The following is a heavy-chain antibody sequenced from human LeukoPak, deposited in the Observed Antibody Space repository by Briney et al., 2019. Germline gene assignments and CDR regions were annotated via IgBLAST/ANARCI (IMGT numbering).Heavy chain of an antibody. D-gene: IGHD4-23*01. CDR3: ARGGYYDYGGKLFDY. CDR2: IYTSGST. Sequence: PSETLSLTCTVSGGSISSGSYYWSWIRQPAGKGLEWIGRIYTSGSTNYNPSLKSRVTISVDTSKNQFSLKLSSVTAADTAVYYCARGGYYDYGGKLFDYWGQGTLVTVSS. CDR1: GGSISSGSYY. V-gene: IGHV4-61*02. J-gene: IGHJ4*02.